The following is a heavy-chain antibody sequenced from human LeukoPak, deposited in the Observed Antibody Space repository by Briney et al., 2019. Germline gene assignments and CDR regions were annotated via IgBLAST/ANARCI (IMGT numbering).Heavy chain of an antibody. D-gene: IGHD4-17*01. J-gene: IGHJ4*02. Sequence: ASVKVSCKASGYTFTGYHIHRVRQAPGQGLEWMGWTDPNSGGTNYAQKFQGRVTMTSDTSISTAYMELSRLRSDDTAVYYCARQGDPYGDYPFDYWGQGTLVTVSS. CDR3: ARQGDPYGDYPFDY. CDR2: TDPNSGGT. CDR1: GYTFTGYH. V-gene: IGHV1-2*02.